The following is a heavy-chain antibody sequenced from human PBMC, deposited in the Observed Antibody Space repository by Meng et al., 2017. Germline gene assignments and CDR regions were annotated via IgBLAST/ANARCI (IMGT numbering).Heavy chain of an antibody. CDR2: IYSGGST. Sequence: QVVGSGGGLVQPGGALRLSCAASGFTVSRNYMRWVRQAPGKGLELVSVIYSGGSTDYAVSVKGRFTISRDNSKNTLYLQMNSLRAEDTAVYYCARDRDGYNWFDPWGQGTLVTVSS. CDR3: ARDRDGYNWFDP. CDR1: GFTVSRNY. D-gene: IGHD5-24*01. J-gene: IGHJ5*02. V-gene: IGHV3-66*02.